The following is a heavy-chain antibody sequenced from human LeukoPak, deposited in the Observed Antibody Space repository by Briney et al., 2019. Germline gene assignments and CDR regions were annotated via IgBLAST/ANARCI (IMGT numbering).Heavy chain of an antibody. D-gene: IGHD5-18*01. CDR2: IYSGGST. CDR1: GFTVSSNY. V-gene: IGHV3-66*01. CDR3: ARVEEGDTAPAGPFDY. Sequence: PGGSLRLSCAASGFTVSSNYMSWVRQAPGKGLEWVSVIYSGGSTYYADFVKGRFTISRDNSKNTRYLQMNSLRAEDTAVYYCARVEEGDTAPAGPFDYWGQGTLVTVSS. J-gene: IGHJ4*02.